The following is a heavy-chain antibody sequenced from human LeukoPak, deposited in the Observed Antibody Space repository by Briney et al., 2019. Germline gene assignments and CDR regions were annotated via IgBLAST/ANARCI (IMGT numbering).Heavy chain of an antibody. V-gene: IGHV1-46*01. CDR3: ARGYTYGDY. CDR1: GYTFTIYY. CDR2: INPSSGST. Sequence: ASVKVSCKSSGYTFTIYYMHWVRQAPGQGLEWMGIINPSSGSTSYAQNFQDRVTMTRDTSSSTVNMELSSLRSEDPAVYYCARGYTYGDYWGQGTLVTVSS. J-gene: IGHJ4*02. D-gene: IGHD5-18*01.